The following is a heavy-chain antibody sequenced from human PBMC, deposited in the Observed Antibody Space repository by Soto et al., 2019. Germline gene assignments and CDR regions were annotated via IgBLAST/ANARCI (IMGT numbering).Heavy chain of an antibody. J-gene: IGHJ4*02. CDR1: GGSFSGYY. D-gene: IGHD6-13*01. Sequence: PSETLSLTCAVYGGSFSGYYWSWIRQPPGKGLEWIGEINHSGSTNYNPSLKSRVTISVDTSKNQFSLKLSSVTAADTAVYYCARGAKRAAAYSYWGQGTLVTV. V-gene: IGHV4-34*01. CDR3: ARGAKRAAAYSY. CDR2: INHSGST.